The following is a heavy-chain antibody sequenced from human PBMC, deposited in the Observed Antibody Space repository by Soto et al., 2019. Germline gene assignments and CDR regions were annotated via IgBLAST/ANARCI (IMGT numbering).Heavy chain of an antibody. V-gene: IGHV3-21*01. J-gene: IGHJ5*02. D-gene: IGHD6-19*01. CDR2: ISSSSSYI. CDR3: ARDLVAGAVAGTRWFDP. CDR1: GFTFSSYS. Sequence: GSLRLSCAASGFTFSSYSMNWVRQAPGKGLEWVSSISSSSSYIYYADSVKGRFTISRDNAKNSLYLQMNSLRAEDTAVYYCARDLVAGAVAGTRWFDPWGQGTLVTVSS.